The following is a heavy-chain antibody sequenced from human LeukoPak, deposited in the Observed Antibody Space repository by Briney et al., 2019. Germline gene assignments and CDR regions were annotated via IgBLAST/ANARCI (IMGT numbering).Heavy chain of an antibody. CDR1: GGSISSSNW. D-gene: IGHD6-13*01. Sequence: ETLSLTCAVSGGSISSSNWWSWVRQPPGKGLEWIGEIYHSGSTNYNPSLESRVTISVDKSKNQFSLKLSSVTAADTAVYYCARVIAAAGTPWFDPWGQGTLVTVSS. J-gene: IGHJ5*02. CDR2: IYHSGST. CDR3: ARVIAAAGTPWFDP. V-gene: IGHV4-4*02.